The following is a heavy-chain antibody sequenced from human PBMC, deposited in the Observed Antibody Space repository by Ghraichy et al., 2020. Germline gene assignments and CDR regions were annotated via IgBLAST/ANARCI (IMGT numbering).Heavy chain of an antibody. CDR1: GYTFTTNY. V-gene: IGHV1-46*01. J-gene: IGHJ6*02. CDR3: ARGTEESYDMDV. CDR2: INPSGGST. Sequence: ASVKVSCKASGYTFTTNYIHWVRQAPGQGLEWMGIINPSGGSTTFAQKFQGRVTMSRDTSTSTVYMELSSLRSEDTAVYYCARGTEESYDMDVWGQGTTVTVSS. D-gene: IGHD1-1*01.